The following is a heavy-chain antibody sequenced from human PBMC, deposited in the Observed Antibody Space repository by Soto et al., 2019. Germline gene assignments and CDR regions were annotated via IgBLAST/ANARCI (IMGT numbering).Heavy chain of an antibody. D-gene: IGHD3-10*01. CDR3: AREVQVHTPAFVY. CDR2: ISPMFGAA. CDR1: GGTFNTYA. Sequence: QVQLVQSGAEMKKPGSSVKVSCQSSGGTFNTYAMNWVRQAPGQGPEWMGDISPMFGAANYAPKFQGRVTITADESTVTSYMQVSSLTSEDTALYFCAREVQVHTPAFVYWGQGTLVTVSS. V-gene: IGHV1-69*19. J-gene: IGHJ4*02.